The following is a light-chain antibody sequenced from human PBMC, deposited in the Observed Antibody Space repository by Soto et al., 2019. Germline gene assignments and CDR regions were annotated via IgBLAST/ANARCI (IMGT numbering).Light chain of an antibody. V-gene: IGKV3-20*01. Sequence: EIVLTQSPGTLSLSPGESPTISWRASQSVSSSYLAWYQQKPGQAPRLLIYGASSRATGIPDRFSGSGSGTEFTLTISRLQPEDFEVYYCQQYGSSPQTFGQGTKVDIK. CDR2: GAS. J-gene: IGKJ1*01. CDR1: QSVSSSY. CDR3: QQYGSSPQT.